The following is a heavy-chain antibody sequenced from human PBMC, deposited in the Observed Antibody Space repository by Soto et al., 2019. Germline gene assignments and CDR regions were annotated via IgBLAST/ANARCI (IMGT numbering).Heavy chain of an antibody. CDR1: GFTFSSYW. CDR3: ARPGRMGGPGKFDY. Sequence: QPGGSLRLSCAASGFTFSSYWMHWVRQAPGKGLVWVSRINSDGSSTSYADSVKGRFTISRDNAKNTLYLQMNSLRAEDTAVYYCARPGRMGGPGKFDYWGQGTLVTVSS. J-gene: IGHJ4*02. V-gene: IGHV3-74*01. D-gene: IGHD3-16*01. CDR2: INSDGSST.